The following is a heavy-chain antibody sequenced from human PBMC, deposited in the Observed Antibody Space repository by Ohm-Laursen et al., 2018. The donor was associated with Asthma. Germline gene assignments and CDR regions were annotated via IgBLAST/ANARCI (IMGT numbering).Heavy chain of an antibody. CDR3: AKDVLGFVAAAQD. D-gene: IGHD6-13*01. V-gene: IGHV3-30-3*01. Sequence: SLRLSCAASGFTFSSYAMHWVRQAPGKGLEWVAVISYDGSNKYYADSVKGRFTISRDNSKNTLYLQMNSLRAEDTAIYYCAKDVLGFVAAAQDWGQGTLVTVYS. CDR2: ISYDGSNK. J-gene: IGHJ4*02. CDR1: GFTFSSYA.